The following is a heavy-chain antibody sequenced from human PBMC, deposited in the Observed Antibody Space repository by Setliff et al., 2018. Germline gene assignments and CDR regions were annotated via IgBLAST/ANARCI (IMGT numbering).Heavy chain of an antibody. CDR3: ARGRMRGSCSGPSCTYDPFDI. V-gene: IGHV4-59*01. CDR2: IFYSGSS. D-gene: IGHD2-2*01. CDR1: GVSIRSYY. Sequence: SETLSLTCTVSGVSIRSYYWSWIRQPPGKGLEWIGYIFYSGSSNYNPSLQSRVSISVDTSKNQLSLKLDSLTAADTAVYYCARGRMRGSCSGPSCTYDPFDIWGQGTPVTVSS. J-gene: IGHJ3*02.